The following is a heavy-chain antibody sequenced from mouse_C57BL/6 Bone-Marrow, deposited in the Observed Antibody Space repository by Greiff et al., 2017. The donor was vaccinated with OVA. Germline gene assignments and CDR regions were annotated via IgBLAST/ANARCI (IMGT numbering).Heavy chain of an antibody. CDR3: ARKGGGYYGPWYFDV. V-gene: IGHV1-81*01. CDR2: IYPRSGNT. J-gene: IGHJ1*03. D-gene: IGHD1-2*01. Sequence: QVQLQQSGAELARPGASVKLSCKASGYTFTSYGISWVKQRTGQGLEWIGEIYPRSGNTYYNEKFKGKATLTADKSSSTAYMELRSLTSEDSAVYFCARKGGGYYGPWYFDVWGTGTTVTVSS. CDR1: GYTFTSYG.